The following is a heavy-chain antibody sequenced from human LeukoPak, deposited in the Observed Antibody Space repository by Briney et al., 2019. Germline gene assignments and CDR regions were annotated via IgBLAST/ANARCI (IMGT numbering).Heavy chain of an antibody. Sequence: ASVNVSCKASGYTFTDYYIQWLRQAPGQGPEWMGWVKPDSGDTYYAQKLQGRFTMTRDTSISTAFMELSMLTSADTAVYYCAKHLWFGDTGYFDSWGQGTLLVVSS. V-gene: IGHV1-2*02. CDR3: AKHLWFGDTGYFDS. D-gene: IGHD3-10*01. CDR2: VKPDSGDT. CDR1: GYTFTDYY. J-gene: IGHJ4*02.